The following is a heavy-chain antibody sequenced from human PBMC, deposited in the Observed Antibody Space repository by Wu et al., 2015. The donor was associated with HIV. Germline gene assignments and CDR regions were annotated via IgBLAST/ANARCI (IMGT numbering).Heavy chain of an antibody. CDR1: GYTFTNYY. J-gene: IGHJ4*02. CDR3: ARDLGGSPPEYYFDY. D-gene: IGHD1-26*01. V-gene: IGHV1-46*01. Sequence: QVQLVQSGAEVKKPGASVKVSCKASGYTFTNYYMHWVRQAPGQGLEWMGIINPSGGSTSYAQKFQGRVTMTRDTSTSTVYMELSSLRSEDTAAYYCARDLGGSPPEYYFDYWGQGTLGHRLL. CDR2: INPSGGST.